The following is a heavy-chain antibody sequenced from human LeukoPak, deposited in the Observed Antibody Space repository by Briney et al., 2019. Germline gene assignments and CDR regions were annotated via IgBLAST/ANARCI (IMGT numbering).Heavy chain of an antibody. V-gene: IGHV4-61*02. Sequence: SQTLSLTCTVSGGSISSGSYYWSWIRQPAGKGLEWIGRIYTRGSTNYNPSLKSRVTISVDTSKNQFSLKLSSVTAADTAVYYCASSPNCGGDCFTTFDYWGQGTLVTVSS. CDR1: GGSISSGSYY. D-gene: IGHD2-21*02. J-gene: IGHJ4*02. CDR2: IYTRGST. CDR3: ASSPNCGGDCFTTFDY.